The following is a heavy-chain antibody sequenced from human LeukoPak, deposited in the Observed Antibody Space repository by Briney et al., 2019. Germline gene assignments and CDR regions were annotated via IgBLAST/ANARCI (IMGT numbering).Heavy chain of an antibody. J-gene: IGHJ4*02. Sequence: GGSLRLSCAASGFTFSDYALIWVRQAPGKGLEWISAIRGTGGTTYYADSVKGRCTISRDNSRNTLYLQMNSLRAEDTAVYYCARGSTQYSSGWYGLDYWGQGTLVTGSS. V-gene: IGHV3-23*01. CDR3: ARGSTQYSSGWYGLDY. CDR1: GFTFSDYA. D-gene: IGHD6-19*01. CDR2: IRGTGGTT.